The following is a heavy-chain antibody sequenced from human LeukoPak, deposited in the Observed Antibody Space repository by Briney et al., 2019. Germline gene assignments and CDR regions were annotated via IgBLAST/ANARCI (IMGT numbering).Heavy chain of an antibody. Sequence: GGSLRLSCAASGFTFSSYAMSWVRQAPGKGLEWVSAISGSGGSTYYADSVKGRFTISRDNSKNTLYLQMNSLRAEDTAVYYCARGQTFSSWYGPYYYYGMDVWGQGTTVTVSS. V-gene: IGHV3-23*01. CDR3: ARGQTFSSWYGPYYYYGMDV. CDR2: ISGSGGST. J-gene: IGHJ6*02. D-gene: IGHD6-13*01. CDR1: GFTFSSYA.